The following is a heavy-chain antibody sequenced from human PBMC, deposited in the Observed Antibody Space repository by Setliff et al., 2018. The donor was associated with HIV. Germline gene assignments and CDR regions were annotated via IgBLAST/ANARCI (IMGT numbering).Heavy chain of an antibody. J-gene: IGHJ4*02. CDR3: AIAAPGYDILSGYYMPSVDY. V-gene: IGHV4-34*01. D-gene: IGHD3-9*01. Sequence: SETLSLTCAVYGGSFSGYYWSWIRQPPGKGLEWIGEINHSGSTNYNPSLKSRVTISVDMSKNQFSLKRSSVTAADTAVYYCAIAAPGYDILSGYYMPSVDYWGQGTLVTVSS. CDR2: INHSGST. CDR1: GGSFSGYY.